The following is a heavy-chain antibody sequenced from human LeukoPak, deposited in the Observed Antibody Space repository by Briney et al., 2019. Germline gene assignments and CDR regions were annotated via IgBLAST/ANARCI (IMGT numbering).Heavy chain of an antibody. CDR2: IIPILGIA. CDR1: GGTFSSYA. D-gene: IGHD2-2*01. CDR3: ALPYCSSTSCPDYYYYGMDV. Sequence: SVTVSCKASGGTFSSYAISWVRQAPGQGLEWMGRIIPILGIANYAQEFQGRVTITADKSTSTAYMELSSLRSEDTAVYYCALPYCSSTSCPDYYYYGMDVWGQGTTVTVSS. V-gene: IGHV1-69*04. J-gene: IGHJ6*02.